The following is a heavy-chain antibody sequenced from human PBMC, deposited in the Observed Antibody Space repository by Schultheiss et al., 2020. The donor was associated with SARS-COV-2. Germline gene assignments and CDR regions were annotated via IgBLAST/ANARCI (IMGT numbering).Heavy chain of an antibody. V-gene: IGHV4-34*01. CDR2: INHSGST. D-gene: IGHD3-3*01. CDR1: GGSFSGYY. J-gene: IGHJ4*02. Sequence: SETLSLTCAVYGGSFSGYYWSWIRQPPGKGLECIGEINHSGSTNYNPSLKSRVTISVDTSKNQFSLKLSSVTAADTAVYYCAREHDFWSGFDYWGQGTLVTVSS. CDR3: AREHDFWSGFDY.